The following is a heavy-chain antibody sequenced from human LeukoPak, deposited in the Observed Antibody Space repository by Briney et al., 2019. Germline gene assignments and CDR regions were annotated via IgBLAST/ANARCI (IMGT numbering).Heavy chain of an antibody. J-gene: IGHJ4*02. CDR2: IIPILGIA. D-gene: IGHD5-12*01. CDR3: ARDVDPYSGYDYSDY. V-gene: IGHV1-69*04. Sequence: SVKVSCEASGGTFSSYAISWVRQAPGQGLEWTGRIIPILGIANYAQKFQGRVTITADKSTSTAYMELSSLRSEDTAVYYCARDVDPYSGYDYSDYWGQGTLVTVSS. CDR1: GGTFSSYA.